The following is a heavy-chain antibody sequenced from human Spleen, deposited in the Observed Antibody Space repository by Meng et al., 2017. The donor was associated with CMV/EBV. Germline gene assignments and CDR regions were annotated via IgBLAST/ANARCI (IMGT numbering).Heavy chain of an antibody. J-gene: IGHJ5*02. CDR1: RDTFSSHA. CDR3: AKDPLGVISGYYH. CDR2: IIPMFRAA. Sequence: KVSRDTFSSHANSWVRQAPGQGLEWMGGIIPMFRAATYAQKFQARVTITADESTSTAYMELSSLRSDDTAVFYCAKDPLGVISGYYHWGQGTLVTVSS. V-gene: IGHV1-69*01. D-gene: IGHD3-22*01.